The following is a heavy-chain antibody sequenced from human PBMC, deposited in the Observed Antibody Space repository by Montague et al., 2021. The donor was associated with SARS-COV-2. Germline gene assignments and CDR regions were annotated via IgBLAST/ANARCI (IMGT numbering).Heavy chain of an antibody. CDR2: IKEDGSEK. V-gene: IGHV3-7*01. Sequence: SLRLSCAASGFSISRYWMNWVRQAPGKGLEWVANIKEDGSEKYYVDSVKGRFTISRDNAKNSLSLQMNSLRAEDTAVYYCARTGYFASGNYVWGQGTLVTVSS. J-gene: IGHJ4*02. CDR3: ARTGYFASGNYV. CDR1: GFSISRYW. D-gene: IGHD3-10*01.